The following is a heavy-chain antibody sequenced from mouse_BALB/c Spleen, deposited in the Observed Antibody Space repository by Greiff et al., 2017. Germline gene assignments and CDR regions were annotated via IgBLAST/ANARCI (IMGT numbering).Heavy chain of an antibody. CDR1: GFTFSSYT. D-gene: IGHD3-1*01. CDR2: ISSGGSYT. J-gene: IGHJ2*01. CDR3: TRDPAGAYLDC. Sequence: EVQRVESGGGLVKPGGSLKLSCAASGFTFSSYTMSWVRQTPETRLEWVATISSGGSYTYYPDSVKGRFTISRDNAKNTLYLQRSSLKSEDTAMYYCTRDPAGAYLDCWGQGTTLTVSS. V-gene: IGHV5-6-4*01.